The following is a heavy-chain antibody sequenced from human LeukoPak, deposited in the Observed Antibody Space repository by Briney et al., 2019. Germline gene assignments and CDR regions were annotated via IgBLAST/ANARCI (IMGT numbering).Heavy chain of an antibody. CDR1: GGTFSSYA. Sequence: SVKVSCKASGGTFSSYAISWVRQAPGQGLEWMGRIIPILGIANYAQKFQGRVTITADKSTSTAYMELSSLRSEDTAVYYCARVPLAAAVNSRAFDIWGQGTMVTVSS. D-gene: IGHD6-13*01. J-gene: IGHJ3*02. CDR3: ARVPLAAAVNSRAFDI. V-gene: IGHV1-69*04. CDR2: IIPILGIA.